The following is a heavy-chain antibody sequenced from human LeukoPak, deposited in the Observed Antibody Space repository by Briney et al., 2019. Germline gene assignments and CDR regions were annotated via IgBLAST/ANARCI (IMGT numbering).Heavy chain of an antibody. V-gene: IGHV3-21*01. D-gene: IGHD5-18*01. CDR3: PTETGYSYGFDH. J-gene: IGHJ5*02. CDR1: GFALRSDG. CDR2: IRSRSSFI. Sequence: GRTLRLSCAASGFALRSDGMTRVGRAPGKGLKWGSSIRSRSSFIYSGDSVKGRFTISRDNAKNPLNLQMNDRRAEGTAVYYWPTETGYSYGFDHLGQGALVTVSS.